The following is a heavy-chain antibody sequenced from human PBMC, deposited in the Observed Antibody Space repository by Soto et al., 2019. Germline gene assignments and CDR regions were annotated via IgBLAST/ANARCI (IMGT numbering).Heavy chain of an antibody. CDR2: IYWDDDK. D-gene: IGHD5-12*01. CDR1: GFSLSTSGVG. V-gene: IGHV2-5*02. J-gene: IGHJ4*02. CDR3: AHVYGGYDNFDY. Sequence: QITLKESGPTLVKPTQTLTLTCTFSGFSLSTSGVGVGWIRQPPGKALEWLALIYWDDDKRSSPSLKSRLTITKDTFKNQVVLTMTNMDPVDTATYYCAHVYGGYDNFDYWGQGTLVTVSS.